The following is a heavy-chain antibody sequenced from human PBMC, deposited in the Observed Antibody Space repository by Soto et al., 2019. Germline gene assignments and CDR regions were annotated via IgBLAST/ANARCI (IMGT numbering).Heavy chain of an antibody. CDR3: AREESGSYCCSGY. CDR2: INPSGGST. J-gene: IGHJ4*02. Sequence: ASVKGSCKASGYTFTRHYMHWVRQAPGQGLEWMGIINPSGGSTSYAQNFQGRVTMTRDTSTSTVYMELSSLRSEDTAVYYCAREESGSYCCSGYWGQGTLVTVSS. CDR1: GYTFTRHY. D-gene: IGHD1-26*01. V-gene: IGHV1-46*01.